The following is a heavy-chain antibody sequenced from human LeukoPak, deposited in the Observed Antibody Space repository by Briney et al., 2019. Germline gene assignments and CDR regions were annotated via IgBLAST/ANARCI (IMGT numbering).Heavy chain of an antibody. CDR3: ARDLGYSYGNKNEFDY. Sequence: PGGSLRLSCAASGFTFSSYALHWVRQAPGKGLEWVAVISYDGSNKYYADSVKGRFTISRDNSKNTLYLQMNSLRAEDTAVYYCARDLGYSYGNKNEFDYWGQGTLVTVSS. CDR1: GFTFSSYA. J-gene: IGHJ4*02. D-gene: IGHD5-18*01. CDR2: ISYDGSNK. V-gene: IGHV3-30-3*01.